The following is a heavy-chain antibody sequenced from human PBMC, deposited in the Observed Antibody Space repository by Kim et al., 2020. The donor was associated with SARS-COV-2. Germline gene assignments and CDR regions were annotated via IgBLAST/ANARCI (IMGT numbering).Heavy chain of an antibody. CDR1: GESFSDFS. D-gene: IGHD3-3*01. CDR3: ARGRVGVVPSPVLGLGPFWKYHYMDV. V-gene: IGHV4-34*01. Sequence: ETLSLTCAVFGESFSDFSWTWIRQSSGKGLEWIGEINQSGSTNYNPSLKSRVTISLDTSKNQFSLKVTSVTAADTAVYYCARGRVGVVPSPVLGLGPFWKYHYMDVWGKGATVTVS. J-gene: IGHJ6*03. CDR2: INQSGST.